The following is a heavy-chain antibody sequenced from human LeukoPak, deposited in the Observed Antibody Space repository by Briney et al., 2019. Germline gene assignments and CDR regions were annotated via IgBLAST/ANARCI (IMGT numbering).Heavy chain of an antibody. V-gene: IGHV3-11*01. CDR2: ISSSGSTI. CDR3: ARGGRGSAAVVAPRSFDI. CDR1: GFTFSDYY. D-gene: IGHD3-22*01. J-gene: IGHJ3*02. Sequence: GGSLRLSCAASGFTFSDYYMSWIRQAPGKGLEWVSYISSSGSTIYYADSVKGRFTISRDNAKNSLYLQMNSLRAEDSALYYCARGGRGSAAVVAPRSFDIWGQGTMVTVSS.